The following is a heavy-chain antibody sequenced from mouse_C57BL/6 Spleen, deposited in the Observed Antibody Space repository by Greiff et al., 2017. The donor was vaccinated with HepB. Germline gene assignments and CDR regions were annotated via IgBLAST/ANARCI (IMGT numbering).Heavy chain of an antibody. CDR3: AMGIYGPWFAY. Sequence: EVHLVESGGGLVKPGGSLKLSCAASGFTFSDYGMHWVRQAPEKGLEWVAYISSGSSTIYYADTVKGRFTISRDNAKNTLFLQMNSLRSEDTAMYYCAMGIYGPWFAYWGQGTLVTVSA. V-gene: IGHV5-17*01. CDR2: ISSGSSTI. CDR1: GFTFSDYG. J-gene: IGHJ3*01. D-gene: IGHD1-1*02.